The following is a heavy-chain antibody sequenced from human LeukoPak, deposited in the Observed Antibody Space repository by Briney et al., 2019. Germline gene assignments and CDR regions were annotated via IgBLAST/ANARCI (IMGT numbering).Heavy chain of an antibody. CDR1: GYSFTSYW. D-gene: IGHD3-3*01. CDR2: IYPGDSDT. V-gene: IGHV5-51*01. J-gene: IGHJ6*03. Sequence: GESLKISCKGSGYSFTSYWIGWVRQMPGKGLEWMGIIYPGDSDTGYSPSFQGQVTISADKSISTAYLQWSSLKASDTAMYYCAGQGGTPPPVGVRFLEWEGYYYMDVWGKGTTVTVSS. CDR3: AGQGGTPPPVGVRFLEWEGYYYMDV.